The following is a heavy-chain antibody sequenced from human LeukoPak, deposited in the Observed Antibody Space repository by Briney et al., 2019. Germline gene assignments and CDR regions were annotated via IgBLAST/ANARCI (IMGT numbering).Heavy chain of an antibody. CDR3: ASYSGSYYGYYYYYYMDV. CDR1: GGSISSGSYY. J-gene: IGHJ6*03. D-gene: IGHD1-26*01. V-gene: IGHV4-61*02. Sequence: PSETLSLTCTVSGGSISSGSYYWSWIRQPAGKGLEWIGRIYTSGSTNYNPSLKSRVTISVDTSKNQFSLKLSSVTAADTAVYYCASYSGSYYGYYYYYYMDVWGKGTTVTVSS. CDR2: IYTSGST.